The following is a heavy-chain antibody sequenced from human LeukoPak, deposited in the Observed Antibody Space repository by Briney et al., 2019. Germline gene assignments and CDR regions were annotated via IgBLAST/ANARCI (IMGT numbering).Heavy chain of an antibody. J-gene: IGHJ4*02. Sequence: GGSLRLSCAASGFTFSSYAMSWVRQAPGKGLEWVSAISGSGGSTYYADSVKGRFTISRDNSKNTLYLQMNSPRAEDTAVYYCAKRCSSTSCYKEFDYWGQGTLVTVSS. D-gene: IGHD2-2*02. CDR1: GFTFSSYA. V-gene: IGHV3-23*01. CDR2: ISGSGGST. CDR3: AKRCSSTSCYKEFDY.